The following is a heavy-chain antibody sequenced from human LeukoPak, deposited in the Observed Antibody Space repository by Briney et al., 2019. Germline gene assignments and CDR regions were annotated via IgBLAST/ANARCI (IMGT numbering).Heavy chain of an antibody. J-gene: IGHJ3*02. CDR1: GNYW. D-gene: IGHD1-1*01. Sequence: GGSLRLSCAASGNYWMHWVRQAPGKGLVWVSHINSDGSWTSYADSVKGRFTISKDNAKNTVYLQMNSLRAEDTAVYYCAKGGVENNDHDAFDIWGQGTMVTVSS. CDR3: AKGGVENNDHDAFDI. V-gene: IGHV3-74*01. CDR2: INSDGSWT.